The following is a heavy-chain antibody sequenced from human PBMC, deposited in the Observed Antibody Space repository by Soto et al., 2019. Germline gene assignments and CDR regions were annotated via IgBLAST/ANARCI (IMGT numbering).Heavy chain of an antibody. CDR3: ASEDPPSLT. Sequence: QVQLVQSGAEVKKPGASVKASCKASGYTFTSYGMSWVRQTPGQGLEWMGWMSAYTGNTNYAQKLQGRVTMTTHTPKSTAYMELRSLRSDDTAVYYCASEDPPSLTWGQGTLVTVSS. V-gene: IGHV1-18*01. CDR1: GYTFTSYG. D-gene: IGHD2-2*01. CDR2: MSAYTGNT. J-gene: IGHJ5*02.